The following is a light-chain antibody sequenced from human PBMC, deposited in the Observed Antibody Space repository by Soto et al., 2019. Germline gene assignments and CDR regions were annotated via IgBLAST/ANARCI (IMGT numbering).Light chain of an antibody. CDR2: AAS. CDR1: QSVTSN. V-gene: IGKV3D-15*01. CDR3: QQHNQWPIT. J-gene: IGKJ5*01. Sequence: DIVLTQSPDTLAVSPGEVATLSCWASQSVTSNLAWYQQKRGQAPRLLIYAASTRATGVPARFSGSGSGTEFTLTISSLQSEDSAVYYCQQHNQWPITFGQGTRLEIK.